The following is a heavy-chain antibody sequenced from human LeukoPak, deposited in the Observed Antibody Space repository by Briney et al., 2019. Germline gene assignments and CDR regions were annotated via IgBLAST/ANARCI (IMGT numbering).Heavy chain of an antibody. D-gene: IGHD4-17*01. Sequence: GASVKVSCKVSGDTLTALALHWVRQAPGKGFEWIGGFDSEEYDTVYAQKFRGRVTMTEDTSTDTAYMELSSLYFEDTAVYYCATLEPGPGDFGGLAYWGQGTLVTVSS. CDR1: GDTLTALA. J-gene: IGHJ4*02. V-gene: IGHV1-24*01. CDR2: FDSEEYDT. CDR3: ATLEPGPGDFGGLAY.